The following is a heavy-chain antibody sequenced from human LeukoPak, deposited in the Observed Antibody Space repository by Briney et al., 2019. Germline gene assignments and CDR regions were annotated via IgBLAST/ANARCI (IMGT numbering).Heavy chain of an antibody. Sequence: VASVKVSCKASRGTFSSYAISWVRQAPGQGLEWMGRIIPIFGTANYAQKFQGRVTITTDESTSTAYMELSSLRSEDTAVYYCATRRYCTNGVCPDYWGQGTLVTVSS. CDR2: IIPIFGTA. CDR1: RGTFSSYA. CDR3: ATRRYCTNGVCPDY. V-gene: IGHV1-69*05. J-gene: IGHJ4*02. D-gene: IGHD2-8*01.